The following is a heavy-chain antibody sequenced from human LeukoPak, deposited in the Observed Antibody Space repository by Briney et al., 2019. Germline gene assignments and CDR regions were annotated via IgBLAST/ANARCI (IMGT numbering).Heavy chain of an antibody. V-gene: IGHV3-7*01. D-gene: IGHD3-3*01. J-gene: IGHJ6*02. Sequence: GGSLRLSCAASGFTFSRHWMNWGRQAPGKGLEWVANIKDDGSEKYYVDSVKGRFTISRDNAKNSLFLQMNSLRAEDTAVYYCVEDGVWGRGTTVTVSS. CDR1: GFTFSRHW. CDR2: IKDDGSEK. CDR3: VEDGV.